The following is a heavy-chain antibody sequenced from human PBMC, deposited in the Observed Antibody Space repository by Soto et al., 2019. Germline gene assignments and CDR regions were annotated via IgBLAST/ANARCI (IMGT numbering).Heavy chain of an antibody. CDR2: INHSGST. J-gene: IGHJ6*02. Sequence: PSETLSLTRAVYGGSFSGYYWTWIRQPPGTGLEWIGEINHSGSTNYNPSLKSRVTISVDTSKNQFSLKLTSVTAADTAVYYCAREAVDYNDSTGYSVRYGLDVSGQGTTLTVSS. V-gene: IGHV4-34*01. CDR3: AREAVDYNDSTGYSVRYGLDV. D-gene: IGHD3-22*01. CDR1: GGSFSGYY.